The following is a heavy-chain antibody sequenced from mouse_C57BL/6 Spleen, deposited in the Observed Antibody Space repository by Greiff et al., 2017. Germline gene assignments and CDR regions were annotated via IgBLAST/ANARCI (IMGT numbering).Heavy chain of an antibody. J-gene: IGHJ4*01. Sequence: QVQLQQSGPGLVQPSQSLSITCTVSGFSLTSYGVHWVRQSPGKGLEWLGVIWSGGSTDYNAAFISRLSISKDNSKSQVFFKMNSLQADDTAIYYCARIYYGNFRYAMDYWGQGTSVTVSS. CDR1: GFSLTSYG. D-gene: IGHD2-1*01. CDR2: IWSGGST. V-gene: IGHV2-2*01. CDR3: ARIYYGNFRYAMDY.